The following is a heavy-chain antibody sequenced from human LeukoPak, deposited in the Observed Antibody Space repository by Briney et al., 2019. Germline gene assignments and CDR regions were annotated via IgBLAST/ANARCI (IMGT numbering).Heavy chain of an antibody. V-gene: IGHV4-30-2*01. CDR1: GGSISSGGYY. J-gene: IGHJ2*01. D-gene: IGHD3-22*01. CDR3: ARVARSGYYYVDWYFDL. CDR2: IYHSGST. Sequence: SETLSLTCTASGGSISSGGYYWSWIRQHPGKGLEWIGYIYHSGSTYYNPSLKSRVTISVDRSKNQFSLKLSSVTAADTAVYYCARVARSGYYYVDWYFDLWGRGTLVTVSS.